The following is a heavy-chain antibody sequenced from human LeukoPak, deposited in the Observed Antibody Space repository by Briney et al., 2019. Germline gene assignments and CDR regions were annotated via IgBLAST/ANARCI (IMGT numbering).Heavy chain of an antibody. V-gene: IGHV3-33*06. CDR2: IWYDGSNK. CDR1: GFTFRTYG. D-gene: IGHD3-10*01. J-gene: IGHJ4*02. CDR3: AKYGSGSYPGY. Sequence: GRALRLSCEASGFTFRTYGMHWVRQAPGEGPEWVAVIWYDGSNKYYADSVRGRFTISRDNSKNTLYLQINSLRGEDTAVYYCAKYGSGSYPGYWGQGTLVTVSS.